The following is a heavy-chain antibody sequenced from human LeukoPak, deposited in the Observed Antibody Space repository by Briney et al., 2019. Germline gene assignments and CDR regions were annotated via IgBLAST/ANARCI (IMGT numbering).Heavy chain of an antibody. CDR2: ISAYNGHT. J-gene: IGHJ5*02. V-gene: IGHV1-18*01. CDR3: ARDRGYCSGGSCYRKWFDP. D-gene: IGHD2-15*01. CDR1: GDTFTSYG. Sequence: ASVKVSCKASGDTFTSYGFSWVRQAPGQGLEGMAWISAYNGHTNYAQKFQGRVTMTTDTSTSTAYMELRSLRYDDTAVYYCARDRGYCSGGSCYRKWFDPWGQGTLVTVSS.